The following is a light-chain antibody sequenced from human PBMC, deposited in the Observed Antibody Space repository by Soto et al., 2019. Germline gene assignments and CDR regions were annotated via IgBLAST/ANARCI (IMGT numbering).Light chain of an antibody. CDR3: QQYNSWVWT. CDR1: LSFGDW. V-gene: IGKV1-5*01. J-gene: IGKJ2*01. Sequence: DIPVTQSPSTLSASVGDRVTITCRASLSFGDWLAWYQQKPGKAPKLLIYDASTLESGVPSRFSGSKSGSEFTLTISGLQPDDFATYYCQQYNSWVWTFGQGTKLEIK. CDR2: DAS.